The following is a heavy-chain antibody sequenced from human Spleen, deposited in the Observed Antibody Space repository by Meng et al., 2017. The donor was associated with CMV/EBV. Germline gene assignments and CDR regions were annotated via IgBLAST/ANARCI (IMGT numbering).Heavy chain of an antibody. D-gene: IGHD6-13*01. CDR1: GFTFSSYA. Sequence: VELGGSGGGVVQPGRSLRLSCAASGFTFSSYAMHWVRQAPGKGLEWVAVISYDGSNKYYADSVKGRFTISRDNSKNTLYLQMNSLRAEDTAVYYCASWQQLVPWGQGTLVTVSS. CDR3: ASWQQLVP. V-gene: IGHV3-30-3*01. J-gene: IGHJ5*02. CDR2: ISYDGSNK.